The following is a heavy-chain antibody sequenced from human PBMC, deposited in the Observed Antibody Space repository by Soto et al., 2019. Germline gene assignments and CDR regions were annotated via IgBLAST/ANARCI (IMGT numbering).Heavy chain of an antibody. CDR3: AREARQRIAVAGKVYYFDY. Sequence: QVQLQESGPGLVKPSGTLSLTCAVSGGSISSSNWWSWVRQPPGKGLEWIGEIYHSGSTNYNPSLKCRVPMSVDKSKNQFSLKLSSVTAADTAVYYCAREARQRIAVAGKVYYFDYWGQGTLVTVSS. V-gene: IGHV4-4*02. J-gene: IGHJ4*02. D-gene: IGHD6-19*01. CDR1: GGSISSSNW. CDR2: IYHSGST.